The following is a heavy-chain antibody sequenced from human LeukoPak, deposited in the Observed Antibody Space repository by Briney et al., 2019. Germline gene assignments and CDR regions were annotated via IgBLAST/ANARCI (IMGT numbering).Heavy chain of an antibody. D-gene: IGHD3-16*01. CDR2: IYSGGLT. Sequence: GGSLRLSCAASGFAVNTKFMHWVRQAPGKGLEWLSVIYSGGLTYYADSVEGRFTISRDNSKNTLYLYMNSLRAEDTAVYYCARDEVTSGGGLESWGQGALVIVSS. V-gene: IGHV3-53*01. J-gene: IGHJ4*02. CDR3: ARDEVTSGGGLES. CDR1: GFAVNTKF.